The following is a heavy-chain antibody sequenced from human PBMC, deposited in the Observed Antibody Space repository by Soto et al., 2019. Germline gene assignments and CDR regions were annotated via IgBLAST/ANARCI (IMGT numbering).Heavy chain of an antibody. D-gene: IGHD3-3*01. CDR2: IYHSGST. CDR1: GGSISSSNW. V-gene: IGHV4-4*02. Sequence: SETLSLTCAVSGGSISSSNWWSWVRQPPGKGLEWIGEIYHSGSTNYNPSLKSRVTISVDKSKNQFSLKLSSVTAADTAVYYCVRILGGYYEKWFDPWGQGTLVTVSS. J-gene: IGHJ5*02. CDR3: VRILGGYYEKWFDP.